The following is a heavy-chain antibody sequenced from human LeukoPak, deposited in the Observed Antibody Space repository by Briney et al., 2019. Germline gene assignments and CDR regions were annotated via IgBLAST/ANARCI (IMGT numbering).Heavy chain of an antibody. J-gene: IGHJ5*02. CDR3: ARDLGRGFDP. CDR1: GFTFSSYW. V-gene: IGHV3-7*01. CDR2: IKEDGSDK. Sequence: GGSLRLSCAASGFTFSSYWMSWVRQAPGKGLEWVANIKEDGSDKYYVDSAKGRFTISRDNAKNSVYLQMNSLRVEDTAVYYCARDLGRGFDPRGQGTLATVSS. D-gene: IGHD1-14*01.